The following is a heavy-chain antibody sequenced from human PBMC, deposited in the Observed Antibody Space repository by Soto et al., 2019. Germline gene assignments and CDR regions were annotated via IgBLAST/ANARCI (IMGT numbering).Heavy chain of an antibody. V-gene: IGHV1-18*01. Sequence: TSVKVSCKASGYTFTSYGISWVLQAPGQGLEWMGWISAYNGNTNYAQKLQGRVTMTTDTSTSTAYMELRSLRSDDTAVYYCARGPVRDIVVVVAATERFDYWG. CDR1: GYTFTSYG. CDR3: ARGPVRDIVVVVAATERFDY. D-gene: IGHD2-15*01. CDR2: ISAYNGNT. J-gene: IGHJ4*01.